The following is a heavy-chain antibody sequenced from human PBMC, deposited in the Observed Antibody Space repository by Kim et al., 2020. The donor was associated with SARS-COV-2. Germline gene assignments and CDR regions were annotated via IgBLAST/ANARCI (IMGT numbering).Heavy chain of an antibody. J-gene: IGHJ4*02. CDR3: VSKYNTNWYVGN. CDR1: GCTFRSYA. Sequence: GGSLRLSCAASGCTFRSYAMSWVRQAPGKGLEWVSAISSGGDKTFYADSVKGRFTISRDNSKNTLSLQMSSLRVEDTALYYCVSKYNTNWYVGNLGQGTLLTVSS. D-gene: IGHD6-13*01. CDR2: ISSGGDKT. V-gene: IGHV3-23*01.